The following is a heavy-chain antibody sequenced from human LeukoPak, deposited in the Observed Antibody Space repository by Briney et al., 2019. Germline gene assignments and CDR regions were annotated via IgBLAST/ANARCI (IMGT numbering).Heavy chain of an antibody. V-gene: IGHV4-34*01. J-gene: IGHJ3*02. CDR1: GGSFSGYY. CDR3: ARRGEGSYDFWSGYLPGAFDI. D-gene: IGHD3-3*01. CDR2: INHSGST. Sequence: SETLSLTCAVYGGSFSGYYWSWIRQPPGKGLEWIGEINHSGSTNYNPSLKSRVTISVDTSKNQFSLKLSSVTAADTAVYYCARRGEGSYDFWSGYLPGAFDIWGQGTMVTVSS.